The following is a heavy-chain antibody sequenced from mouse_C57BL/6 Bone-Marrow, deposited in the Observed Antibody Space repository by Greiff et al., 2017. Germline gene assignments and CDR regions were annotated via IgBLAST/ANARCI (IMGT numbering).Heavy chain of an antibody. CDR1: GFSFNTYA. V-gene: IGHV10-1*01. Sequence: EVQRVESGGGLVQPTGSLTLSCAASGFSFNTYAMNWVRQAPGKGVEWVARIRSKSNNYATYYADSVKDRFTISRDDSESMLYRQMNNLKTEDTGVYCCVGQGMNYWGQCTTLTVSA. J-gene: IGHJ2*01. CDR3: VGQGMNY. CDR2: IRSKSNNYAT.